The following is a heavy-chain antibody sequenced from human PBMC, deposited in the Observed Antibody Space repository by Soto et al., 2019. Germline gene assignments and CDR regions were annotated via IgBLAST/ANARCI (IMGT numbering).Heavy chain of an antibody. D-gene: IGHD6-19*01. Sequence: EVQLLESGGGLVQPGGSLRLSCAASGFTFSSYAMSWVRQAPGKGLEWVSAISGSGGSTYYADSVKGRFTISRDNSKNTLYLQMNSLRAEDTAVYYCARAVTLRSSGWTDAFDIWGQGTMVTVSS. CDR2: ISGSGGST. V-gene: IGHV3-23*01. CDR3: ARAVTLRSSGWTDAFDI. CDR1: GFTFSSYA. J-gene: IGHJ3*02.